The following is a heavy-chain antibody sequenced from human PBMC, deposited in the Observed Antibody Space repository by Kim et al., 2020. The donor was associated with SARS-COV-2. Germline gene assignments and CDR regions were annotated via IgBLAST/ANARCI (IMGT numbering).Heavy chain of an antibody. J-gene: IGHJ4*02. V-gene: IGHV4-4*02. Sequence: SETLSLTCAVSGGSISSSNWWSWVRQPPGKGLEWIGEIYHSGSTNYNPSLKSRVTISVDKSKNQFSLKLSSVTAADTAVYYCVVAALVHKSYYFDYWGQGTLVTVSS. CDR1: GGSISSSNW. CDR3: VVAALVHKSYYFDY. CDR2: IYHSGST. D-gene: IGHD1-26*01.